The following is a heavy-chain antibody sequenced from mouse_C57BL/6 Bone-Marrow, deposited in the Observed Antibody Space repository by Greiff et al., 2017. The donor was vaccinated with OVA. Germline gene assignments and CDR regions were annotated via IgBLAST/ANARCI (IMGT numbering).Heavy chain of an antibody. CDR1: GYTFTSYW. CDR3: ARSPDSYYVRWFAY. D-gene: IGHD2-12*01. V-gene: IGHV1-59*01. J-gene: IGHJ3*01. Sequence: QVQLQQPGAELVRPGTSVKLSCTASGYTFTSYWMHWVKQRPGQGLEWIGVIDPSDSYTNYNQKFKGKATLTVDTSSSTAYMQLSSLTSEDTAVYYWARSPDSYYVRWFAYWGQGTLVTVSA. CDR2: IDPSDSYT.